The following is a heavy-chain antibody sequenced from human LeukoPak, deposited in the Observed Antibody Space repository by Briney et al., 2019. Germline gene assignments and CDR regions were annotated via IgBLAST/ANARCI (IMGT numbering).Heavy chain of an antibody. CDR3: ARARDSSWDY. J-gene: IGHJ4*02. V-gene: IGHV3-7*03. D-gene: IGHD6-13*01. CDR2: IKDDGSEK. Sequence: GGSLRLSCAASGFTFSSYWMSWVRQAPGKGLGWVANIKDDGSEKYYVDSAKGRFTISRDDAKNSLYLQMNSLRAEDTAVYYCARARDSSWDYWGQGTLVTVSS. CDR1: GFTFSSYW.